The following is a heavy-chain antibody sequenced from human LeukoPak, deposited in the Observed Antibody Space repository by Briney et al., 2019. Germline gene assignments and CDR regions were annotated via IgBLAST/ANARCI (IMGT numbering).Heavy chain of an antibody. Sequence: GGSLRLSCAASGFIFSDYAMHWVRQAPGKGLEWVALISYDGRNENYADSVKGRFTISRDTSKSTLYLQMNSLRAEDTAVFYCARGLSRGWQQPPFDYWGQGTLVTVSS. CDR2: ISYDGRNE. J-gene: IGHJ4*02. CDR1: GFIFSDYA. V-gene: IGHV3-30*04. CDR3: ARGLSRGWQQPPFDY. D-gene: IGHD5-24*01.